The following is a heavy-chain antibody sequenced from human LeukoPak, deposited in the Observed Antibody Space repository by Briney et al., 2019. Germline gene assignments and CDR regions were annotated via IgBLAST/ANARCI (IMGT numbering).Heavy chain of an antibody. CDR3: ARVPRPYYDSSGYYMGAYFDY. Sequence: SGGSLRLSCATSGFTFSDYYMSWIRQAPGKGLEWVSYISSSGSTIYYADSVKGRFTISRDNAKNSLYLQMNSLRAEDTAVYYCARVPRPYYDSSGYYMGAYFDYWGQGTLVTVSS. D-gene: IGHD3-22*01. J-gene: IGHJ4*02. V-gene: IGHV3-11*04. CDR1: GFTFSDYY. CDR2: ISSSGSTI.